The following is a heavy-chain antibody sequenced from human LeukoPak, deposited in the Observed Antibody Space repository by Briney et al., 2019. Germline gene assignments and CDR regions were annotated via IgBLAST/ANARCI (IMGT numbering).Heavy chain of an antibody. CDR1: GYTFTSYG. V-gene: IGHV1-18*01. Sequence: ASVKVSCKASGYTFTSYGISWVRQAPGQGLEWMGWISAYNGNTNYAQKLQGRVTMTTDTSTSTAYMELRGLRSDDTAVYYCARGDYDILTGYYRGHLDYWGQGTLVTVSS. D-gene: IGHD3-9*01. CDR2: ISAYNGNT. J-gene: IGHJ4*02. CDR3: ARGDYDILTGYYRGHLDY.